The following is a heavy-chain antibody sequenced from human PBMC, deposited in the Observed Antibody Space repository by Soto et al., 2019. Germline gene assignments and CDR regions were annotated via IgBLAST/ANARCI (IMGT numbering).Heavy chain of an antibody. CDR1: GYSFTSYW. V-gene: IGHV5-51*01. CDR2: IYPGDSDT. D-gene: IGHD6-13*01. J-gene: IGHJ6*02. Sequence: PGESPNISCKGSGYSFTSYWIGCVRQITVQNLEWMEIIYPGDSDTRYSPALQGQFTISANKSISTAYLQWSSLKASDIAMYYCARVQQLVQVYYYYGMDVWGQGTTVTVSS. CDR3: ARVQQLVQVYYYYGMDV.